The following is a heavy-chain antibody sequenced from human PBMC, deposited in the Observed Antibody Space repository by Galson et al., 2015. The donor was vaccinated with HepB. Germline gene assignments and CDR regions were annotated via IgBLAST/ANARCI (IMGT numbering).Heavy chain of an antibody. CDR2: MNPNNGNA. J-gene: IGHJ4*02. V-gene: IGHV1-8*01. D-gene: IGHD3-9*01. CDR1: GYTFTSYD. Sequence: SVKVSCKASGYTFTSYDINWVRQAPGQGLEWMGWMNPNNGNADFAQKFQGRVTLTRNTSASTAYMELSSLRSEDTAMYYCARAKDGLRYFDWPPRPYFDSWGQGTLVTVSS. CDR3: ARAKDGLRYFDWPPRPYFDS.